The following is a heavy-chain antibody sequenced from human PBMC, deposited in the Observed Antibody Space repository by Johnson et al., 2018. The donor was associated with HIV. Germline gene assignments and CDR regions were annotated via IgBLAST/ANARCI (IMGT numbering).Heavy chain of an antibody. J-gene: IGHJ3*02. D-gene: IGHD3-22*01. Sequence: VQLVESGGGVVRPGGSLRLSCAASGFTFDDYGMSWVRQAPGKGLGWVSGINWNGGSTGYADSVKGRFTISRDHAKNSLYLQMNSLRAEDTALYYCAKPYCDSSGLVVAVDIWCQGTMVTVSS. CDR3: AKPYCDSSGLVVAVDI. CDR2: INWNGGST. V-gene: IGHV3-20*04. CDR1: GFTFDDYG.